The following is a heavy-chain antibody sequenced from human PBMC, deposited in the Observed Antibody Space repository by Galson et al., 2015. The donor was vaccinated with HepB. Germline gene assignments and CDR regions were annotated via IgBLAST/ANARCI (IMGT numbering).Heavy chain of an antibody. Sequence: SLRLSCAASGFTFSSYSMNWVRQAPGKGLEWVSSISSSSSYIYYADSVKGRFTISRDNSKNTLYLQMNSLRAEDTAVYYCAKVWAWSSSAKNDGPFDYWGQGTLVTVSS. J-gene: IGHJ4*02. CDR2: ISSSSSYI. CDR1: GFTFSSYS. CDR3: AKVWAWSSSAKNDGPFDY. D-gene: IGHD6-6*01. V-gene: IGHV3-21*04.